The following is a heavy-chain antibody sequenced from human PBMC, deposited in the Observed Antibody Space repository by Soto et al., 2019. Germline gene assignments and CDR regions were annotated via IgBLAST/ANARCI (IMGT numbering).Heavy chain of an antibody. V-gene: IGHV1-18*01. J-gene: IGHJ6*02. Sequence: GASVKVSCKASGYTFTSYGISWVRQAPGQGLEWMGWISAYNGNTNYAQKLQGRVTMTTDTSTSTAYMELRSLRSDDTAVYYCARDPGGQLWFSYYYSMDVWGQGTTVTVSS. CDR1: GYTFTSYG. CDR3: ARDPGGQLWFSYYYSMDV. CDR2: ISAYNGNT. D-gene: IGHD5-18*01.